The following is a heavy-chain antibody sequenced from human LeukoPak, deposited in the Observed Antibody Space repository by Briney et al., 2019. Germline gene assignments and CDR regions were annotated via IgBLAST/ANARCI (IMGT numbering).Heavy chain of an antibody. Sequence: WGSLRLSCAASGCTFSSYSMNWVRQAPGKGLEWVPYISSSSSTIYYADSVKGRFTISRDNAKNSLYLQMDSLRAEDTAVYYCARDSPRGWYDYWGQGTLVTVSS. D-gene: IGHD6-19*01. V-gene: IGHV3-48*01. CDR3: ARDSPRGWYDY. J-gene: IGHJ4*02. CDR1: GCTFSSYS. CDR2: ISSSSSTI.